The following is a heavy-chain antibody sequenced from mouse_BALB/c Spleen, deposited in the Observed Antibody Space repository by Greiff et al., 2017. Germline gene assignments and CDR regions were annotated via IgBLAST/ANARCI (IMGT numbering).Heavy chain of an antibody. D-gene: IGHD2-4*01. V-gene: IGHV2-4-1*01. Sequence: QVQLKESGPGLVQPSQSLSITCTVSGFSLTSYGVHWVRQSPGKGLEWLGVIWSGGSTDYNAAFISRLSISKDNSKSQVFFKMNSLQADDTAIYYCARSRDYDAFWYFDVWGAGTTVTVSS. CDR3: ARSRDYDAFWYFDV. J-gene: IGHJ1*01. CDR2: IWSGGST. CDR1: GFSLTSYG.